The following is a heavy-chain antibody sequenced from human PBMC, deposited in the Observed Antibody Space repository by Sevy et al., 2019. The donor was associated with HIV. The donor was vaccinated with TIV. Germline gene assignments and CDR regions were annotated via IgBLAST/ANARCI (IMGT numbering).Heavy chain of an antibody. D-gene: IGHD2-15*01. CDR3: AKLWMVATTPGDY. J-gene: IGHJ4*02. V-gene: IGHV3-23*01. CDR1: GFTFSSYA. CDR2: ISGSGGST. Sequence: VGSLRLSCAASGFTFSSYAMSWVRQAPGKELEWVSAISGSGGSTYYADSVKGRFTISRDNSKNTLYLQMNSLRAEDTAVYYWAKLWMVATTPGDYWGQGTRVTVSS.